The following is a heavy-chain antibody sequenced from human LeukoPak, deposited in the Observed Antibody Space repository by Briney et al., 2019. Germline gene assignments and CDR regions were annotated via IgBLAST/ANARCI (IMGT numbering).Heavy chain of an antibody. J-gene: IGHJ3*02. CDR3: ARALYNWNYGALGAFDI. V-gene: IGHV3-74*01. CDR2: INSDGSST. CDR1: GFTFSSYW. D-gene: IGHD1-7*01. Sequence: GGSLRLSCAASGFTFSSYWMHWVRQAPGKGLVWVSRINSDGSSTSYADSVKGRFTISRGNAKNTLYLQMNSLRAEDTAVYYCARALYNWNYGALGAFDIWGQGTMVTVSS.